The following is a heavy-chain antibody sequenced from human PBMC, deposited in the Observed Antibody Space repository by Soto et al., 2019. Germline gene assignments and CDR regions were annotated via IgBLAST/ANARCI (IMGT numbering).Heavy chain of an antibody. J-gene: IGHJ4*02. D-gene: IGHD2-21*02. V-gene: IGHV2-70*13. CDR1: RFALITTAMC. CDR3: ARMMNGGTSDCIQIDC. Sequence: GSGPTLVNPTQTLTLTCTVSRFALITTAMCVTCIRQPPGKALECHALIEWGDDKNYSTSLMTSLTLTKDTSKDQVVLRMTNMDTVDTGSSNCARMMNGGTSDCIQIDCWGQGTLVTVSS. CDR2: IEWGDDK.